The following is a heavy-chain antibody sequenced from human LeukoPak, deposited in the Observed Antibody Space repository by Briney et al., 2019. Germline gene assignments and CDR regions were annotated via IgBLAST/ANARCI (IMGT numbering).Heavy chain of an antibody. Sequence: AGGSLRLSFAASGFTFSSYWMSWVRQAPGKGLEWVANIKQDGSEKYYVDSVKGRFTISRDNAKNSLYLQMNSLRAEDTAAYYCARSRVTYYYDSSGYWDYWGQGTLVTVSS. V-gene: IGHV3-7*01. J-gene: IGHJ4*02. CDR1: GFTFSSYW. CDR3: ARSRVTYYYDSSGYWDY. CDR2: IKQDGSEK. D-gene: IGHD3-22*01.